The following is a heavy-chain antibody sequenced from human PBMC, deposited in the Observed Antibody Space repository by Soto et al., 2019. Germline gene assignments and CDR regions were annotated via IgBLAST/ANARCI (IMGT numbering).Heavy chain of an antibody. CDR1: GGTFSSYA. V-gene: IGHV1-69*13. CDR2: IIPIFGTA. Sequence: SVKVSCKASGGTFSSYAISWVRQAPGQGLEWMGGIIPIFGTANYAQKFQGRVTITADESTSTAYMELSSLRSEDTAVYYCARDTAAASTNWFDPWGQGTLVTVSS. D-gene: IGHD6-13*01. CDR3: ARDTAAASTNWFDP. J-gene: IGHJ5*02.